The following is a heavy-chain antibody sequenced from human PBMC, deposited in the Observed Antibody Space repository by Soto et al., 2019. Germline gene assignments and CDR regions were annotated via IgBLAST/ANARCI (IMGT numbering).Heavy chain of an antibody. CDR2: IYYSGST. CDR1: GGSISSGDYY. Sequence: QVQLQESGPGLVKPSQTLSLTCTVSGGSISSGDYYWSWIRQPPGKGLEWIGYIYYSGSTYYNPSLKSRVTISVDPSKHQFSLKLSSVTAADTAVYYCARNVAAAGTMGSGYWFDPWGQGTLVTVSS. V-gene: IGHV4-30-4*01. CDR3: ARNVAAAGTMGSGYWFDP. J-gene: IGHJ5*02. D-gene: IGHD6-13*01.